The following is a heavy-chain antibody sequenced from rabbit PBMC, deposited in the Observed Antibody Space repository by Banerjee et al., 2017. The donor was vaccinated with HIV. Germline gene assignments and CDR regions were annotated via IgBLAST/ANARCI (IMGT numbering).Heavy chain of an antibody. Sequence: QSLEESGGDLVKPGASLTLTCTASGFSFSFSNYLCWVRQPPGKGPEWIACIAAGVSGTTYYATWAKGRFTISNPSSTTVTLQMTSLTAADTATYFCARAGGGVYAFDLWGPGTLVTVS. D-gene: IGHD4-2*01. V-gene: IGHV1S40*01. CDR2: IAAGVSGTT. J-gene: IGHJ4*01. CDR3: ARAGGGVYAFDL. CDR1: GFSFSFSNY.